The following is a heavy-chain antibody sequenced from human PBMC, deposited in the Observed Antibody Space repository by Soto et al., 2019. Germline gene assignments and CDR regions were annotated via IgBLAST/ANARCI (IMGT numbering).Heavy chain of an antibody. CDR3: ARDQNAFDI. J-gene: IGHJ3*02. Sequence: QVQLVESGGGVVQPGRSLRLSCAASGFTFSSYAMHWVRQAPGKGLEWVAVISYDGSNKYYADSVKGRFTISRDNSKNTLDLQMNSLRAEDTAVYYCARDQNAFDIWGQGTMVTVSS. V-gene: IGHV3-30-3*01. CDR1: GFTFSSYA. CDR2: ISYDGSNK.